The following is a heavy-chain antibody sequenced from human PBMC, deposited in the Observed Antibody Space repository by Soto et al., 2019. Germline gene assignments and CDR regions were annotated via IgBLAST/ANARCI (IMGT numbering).Heavy chain of an antibody. Sequence: PGESLKISCKGSGYSFTSYWIGWVRQMPGKGLECMGIIYPGDSDTNYSPSFQGHVTISADKSISTAYLQWSSLKASDTAMYYCARLQAAAGDNDLTFDPWGQGTLVTVSS. CDR3: ARLQAAAGDNDLTFDP. J-gene: IGHJ5*02. CDR1: GYSFTSYW. CDR2: IYPGDSDT. V-gene: IGHV5-51*01. D-gene: IGHD6-13*01.